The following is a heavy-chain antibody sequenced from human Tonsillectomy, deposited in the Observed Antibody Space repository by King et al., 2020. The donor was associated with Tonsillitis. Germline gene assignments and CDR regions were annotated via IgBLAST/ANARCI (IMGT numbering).Heavy chain of an antibody. J-gene: IGHJ4*02. V-gene: IGHV4-31*03. CDR2: IYYSGSA. CDR1: GGSISSGGYY. Sequence: VQLQESGPGLVKPSQTLSLTCTVSGGSISSGGYYWSWIRQHPGQGLEWIGYIYYSGSAYYNPSLKSRVTISVDTSKNQFSLKLSSVTAADTAVYYCARAIYGSGSYTYYFDYWGQGTLVTVSS. D-gene: IGHD3-10*01. CDR3: ARAIYGSGSYTYYFDY.